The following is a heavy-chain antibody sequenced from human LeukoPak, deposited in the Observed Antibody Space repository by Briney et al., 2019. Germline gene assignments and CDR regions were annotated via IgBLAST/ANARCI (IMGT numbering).Heavy chain of an antibody. CDR1: GYTFTGYY. J-gene: IGHJ3*02. Sequence: ASVKVSCKASGYTFTGYYMHWVRQAPGQGLEWMGWINPNSGGTNYAQKFQGGVTMTRDTSISTAYMELSRLRSDDTAVYYCAREHQYCSGGSCYREAAFDIWGQGTMVTVSS. CDR3: AREHQYCSGGSCYREAAFDI. V-gene: IGHV1-2*02. D-gene: IGHD2-15*01. CDR2: INPNSGGT.